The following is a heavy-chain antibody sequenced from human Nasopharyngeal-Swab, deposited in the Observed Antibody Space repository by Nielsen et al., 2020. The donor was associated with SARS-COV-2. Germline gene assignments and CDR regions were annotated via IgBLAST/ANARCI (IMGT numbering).Heavy chain of an antibody. J-gene: IGHJ4*02. CDR1: GGSISSYY. CDR3: ARQKAVAGLYYFDY. D-gene: IGHD6-19*01. V-gene: IGHV4-59*13. Sequence: SETLSLTCTVSGGSISSYYWSWIRQPPGKGLEWIGYIYYSGSTNYNPSLKSRVTISVDTSKNQFSLKLSSVTAADTAVYYCARQKAVAGLYYFDYWGQGTLVTVSS. CDR2: IYYSGST.